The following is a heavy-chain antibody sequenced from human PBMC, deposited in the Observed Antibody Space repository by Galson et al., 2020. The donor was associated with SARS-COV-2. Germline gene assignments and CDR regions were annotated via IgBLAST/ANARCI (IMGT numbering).Heavy chain of an antibody. J-gene: IGHJ3*02. CDR1: GFTFTNYA. V-gene: IGHV3-30*04. CDR3: ARDVSGGDSDI. CDR2: ISHDGRIE. D-gene: IGHD2-21*02. Sequence: GGSLRLSCAASGFTFTNYAIHWVRQAPDKGLEWVAAISHDGRIEVYADSVKGRFTISRDNSEHTPFLQMDSLRADDTAVYYCARDVSGGDSDIWGEGKMVTVSS.